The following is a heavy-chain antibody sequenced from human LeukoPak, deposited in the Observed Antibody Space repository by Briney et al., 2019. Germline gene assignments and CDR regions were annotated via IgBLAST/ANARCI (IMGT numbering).Heavy chain of an antibody. CDR1: GFIFSNHG. CDR2: ISGDAGRT. Sequence: GGSLRLSCAASGFIFSNHGMNWVRQAPGKGLEWVSGISGDAGRTYYADPVKGRFTISRDNSKNTLYLQMNSLRAEDTAIYYCAKDRAWGAFAYWGQGTLVTVSS. J-gene: IGHJ4*02. V-gene: IGHV3-23*01. D-gene: IGHD1-26*01. CDR3: AKDRAWGAFAY.